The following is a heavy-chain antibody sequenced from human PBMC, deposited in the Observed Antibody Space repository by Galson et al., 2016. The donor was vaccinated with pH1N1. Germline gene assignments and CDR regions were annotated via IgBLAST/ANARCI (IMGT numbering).Heavy chain of an antibody. CDR3: ASTTDTRMDV. V-gene: IGHV1-58*02. Sequence: SGFTFQTSAMQWVRRARGQAFEWIGWIVVDSGDTKYAQKFQERVTISRDTSTGTAYMELRSLTFEDTAVYYCASTTDTRMDVWGKGTTVTVSS. D-gene: IGHD1-1*01. J-gene: IGHJ6*04. CDR2: IVVDSGDT. CDR1: GFTFQTSA.